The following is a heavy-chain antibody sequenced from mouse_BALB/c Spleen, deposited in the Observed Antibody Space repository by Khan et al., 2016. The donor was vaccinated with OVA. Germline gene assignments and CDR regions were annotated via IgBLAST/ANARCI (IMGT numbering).Heavy chain of an antibody. J-gene: IGHJ3*01. CDR1: GYTFTNFW. CDR3: ARHDYGGFTY. D-gene: IGHD2-4*01. V-gene: IGHV1-74*01. CDR2: VDPSNGET. Sequence: QVQLKESGPDLVRPGASVKVSCKATGYTFTNFWIHWVKQRPGQGLEWIGMVDPSNGETILNKKFNDKATLNVDKSSNTAYMQLSSLTSEDSAVYSCARHDYGGFTYWGQGTLVTVSA.